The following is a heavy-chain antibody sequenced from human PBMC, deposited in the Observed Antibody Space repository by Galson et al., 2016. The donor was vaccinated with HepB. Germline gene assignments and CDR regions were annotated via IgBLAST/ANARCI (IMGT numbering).Heavy chain of an antibody. Sequence: SLRLSCAASRFTFSSYSMNWVRQAPGKGLEWISSITSRSNNRYYADSVKGRFTISRDNTKNSLYLQMNSLRAEDTAVYYCARDPGRYCSGGFCYSNPDYNGMDVWGQGTTVIVSS. D-gene: IGHD2-15*01. J-gene: IGHJ6*02. CDR2: ITSRSNNR. V-gene: IGHV3-21*01. CDR3: ARDPGRYCSGGFCYSNPDYNGMDV. CDR1: RFTFSSYS.